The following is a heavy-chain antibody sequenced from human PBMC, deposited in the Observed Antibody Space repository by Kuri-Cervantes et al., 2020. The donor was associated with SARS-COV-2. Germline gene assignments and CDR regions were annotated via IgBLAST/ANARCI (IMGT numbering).Heavy chain of an antibody. J-gene: IGHJ6*02. CDR2: IYYSGST. CDR3: ARGRGRRRAYYGMDV. Sequence: SETLSLTCTVSGGSISSGDYYWSWIRHSPGKGLEWIGYIYYSGSTYYNPSLKSRVTISLDTSKNEFSLKMNSVTAADTAVYYCARGRGRRRAYYGMDVWGQGTTVTVSS. D-gene: IGHD5-24*01. V-gene: IGHV4-30-4*01. CDR1: GGSISSGDYY.